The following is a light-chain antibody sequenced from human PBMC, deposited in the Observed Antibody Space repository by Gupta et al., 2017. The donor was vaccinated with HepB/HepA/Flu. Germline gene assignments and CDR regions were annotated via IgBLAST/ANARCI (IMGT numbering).Light chain of an antibody. Sequence: EIVLTHSPGTLSLSPGERATLSCRASRSVISSYFARSQQKPCQVPRLLIYGASSRDTGLPDRVSSRAPGTAFTLTINILVLEAFALYYSQQYCTSPRTFGQGTKVEMK. CDR1: RSVISSY. CDR2: GAS. CDR3: QQYCTSPRT. V-gene: IGKV3-20*01. J-gene: IGKJ1*01.